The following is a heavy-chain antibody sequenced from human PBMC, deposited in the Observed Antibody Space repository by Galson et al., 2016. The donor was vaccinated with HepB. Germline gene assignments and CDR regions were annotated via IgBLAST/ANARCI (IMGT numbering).Heavy chain of an antibody. CDR3: ARDLTPLIVVVNTYYFDS. J-gene: IGHJ4*02. Sequence: SLRLSCAASGFPFRSNAMHWVRQAPGKGLEWVAVISYDGTKKVYADPVKGRFTISRDNSKTTFHLQMNSLRPEDTAVYYCARDLTPLIVVVNTYYFDSWGQGTRVTVSS. CDR2: ISYDGTKK. D-gene: IGHD3-22*01. V-gene: IGHV3-30*04. CDR1: GFPFRSNA.